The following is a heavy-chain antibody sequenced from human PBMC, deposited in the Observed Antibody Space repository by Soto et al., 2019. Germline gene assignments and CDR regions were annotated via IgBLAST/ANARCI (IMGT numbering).Heavy chain of an antibody. CDR1: GGSISSYY. D-gene: IGHD3-3*01. Sequence: SETLSLTCTVSGGSISSYYWSWIRQPPGKGLEWIGYIYYSGSTNYNPSLKSRVTISVDTSKNQFSLKLSSVTAADTAVYYCARHVRFFGSDRPPPFFDYWGQGTLVTVSS. CDR2: IYYSGST. J-gene: IGHJ4*02. V-gene: IGHV4-59*08. CDR3: ARHVRFFGSDRPPPFFDY.